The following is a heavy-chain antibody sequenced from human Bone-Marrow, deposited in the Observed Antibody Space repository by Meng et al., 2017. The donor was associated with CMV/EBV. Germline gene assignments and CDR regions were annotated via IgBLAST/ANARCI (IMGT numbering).Heavy chain of an antibody. J-gene: IGHJ6*02. V-gene: IGHV3-23*01. D-gene: IGHD3-3*01. Sequence: GESLKISCAASGFTFSSYAMSWVRQAPGKGLEWVSAISGSGGSTYYADSVKGRFTISRDNSKNTLYLQMNSLRAEDTAVYYCAKDVTTDYDFWSGYYPYYYYGMDVWGQGTTVTVSS. CDR2: ISGSGGST. CDR1: GFTFSSYA. CDR3: AKDVTTDYDFWSGYYPYYYYGMDV.